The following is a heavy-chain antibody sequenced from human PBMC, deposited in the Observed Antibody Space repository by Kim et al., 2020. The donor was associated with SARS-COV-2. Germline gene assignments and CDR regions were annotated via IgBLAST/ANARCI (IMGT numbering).Heavy chain of an antibody. Sequence: SETLSLTCTVSGGSISSYYWSWIRQPPGKGLEWIGDIYYSGSTNYNPSLKSRVTISVDTSKNQFSLKLSSVTAPDTAVYYCARVKVREANFAVIAEYYFDYWGQGTLVTVSS. D-gene: IGHD3-10*01. CDR3: ARVKVREANFAVIAEYYFDY. J-gene: IGHJ4*02. CDR1: GGSISSYY. V-gene: IGHV4-59*01. CDR2: IYYSGST.